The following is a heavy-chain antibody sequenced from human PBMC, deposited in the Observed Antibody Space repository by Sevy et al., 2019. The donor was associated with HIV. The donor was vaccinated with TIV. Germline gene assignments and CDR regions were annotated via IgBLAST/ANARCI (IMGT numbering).Heavy chain of an antibody. Sequence: GGSLRLSCAASGSTFSKAWMNWVRQAPGKGPEWVGRIKSKTDGGTTDFAAFVKGRFKISRDDSNDTLFLQMDNLEVEDTAVYYCTTAHQWFGNLRLDWGQGTLVTVSS. CDR1: GSTFSKAW. CDR3: TTAHQWFGNLRLD. V-gene: IGHV3-15*01. CDR2: IKSKTDGGTT. D-gene: IGHD3-10*01. J-gene: IGHJ4*02.